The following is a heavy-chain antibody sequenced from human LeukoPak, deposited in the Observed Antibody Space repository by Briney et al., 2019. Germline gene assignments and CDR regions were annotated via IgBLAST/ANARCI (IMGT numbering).Heavy chain of an antibody. CDR1: GYTFTSYA. CDR3: ARTPTGYSSSWYWFGKRNFDY. Sequence: ASVKVSCKASGYTFTSYAMNWVRQAPGQGLEWMGWINTNTGNPTYAQGFTGRFVFSLDTSVSTAYLQISSLKAEDTAVYYCARTPTGYSSSWYWFGKRNFDYWGQGTLVTVSS. CDR2: INTNTGNP. J-gene: IGHJ4*02. D-gene: IGHD6-13*01. V-gene: IGHV7-4-1*02.